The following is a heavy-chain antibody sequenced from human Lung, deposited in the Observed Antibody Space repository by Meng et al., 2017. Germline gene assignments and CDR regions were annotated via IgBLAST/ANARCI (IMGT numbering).Heavy chain of an antibody. D-gene: IGHD5-12*01. CDR1: GFTFSGYW. CDR3: VPQLGYSDYASLAS. Sequence: GESLKISCAASGFTFSGYWMSWVRQAPGKGLEWVANIKEDGSKKDYVDSVKGRFTIARDNGKNSLYLQVNSLRAEDTAVYYCVPQLGYSDYASLASWGQGTLVTVSS. J-gene: IGHJ4*02. CDR2: IKEDGSKK. V-gene: IGHV3-7*01.